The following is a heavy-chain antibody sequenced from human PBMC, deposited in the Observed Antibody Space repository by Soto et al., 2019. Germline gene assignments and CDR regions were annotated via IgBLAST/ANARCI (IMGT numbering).Heavy chain of an antibody. D-gene: IGHD2-15*01. CDR3: AKPGGGGGNYFDY. Sequence: GGSLRLSCAASGFTFSSYGMHWVRQAPGKGLEWVAVISYDGSNKYYADSVKGRFTISRDNSKNPLYLQMNSLRAEDTAVYYCAKPGGGGGNYFDYWGQGTLVTVSS. CDR1: GFTFSSYG. CDR2: ISYDGSNK. V-gene: IGHV3-30*18. J-gene: IGHJ4*02.